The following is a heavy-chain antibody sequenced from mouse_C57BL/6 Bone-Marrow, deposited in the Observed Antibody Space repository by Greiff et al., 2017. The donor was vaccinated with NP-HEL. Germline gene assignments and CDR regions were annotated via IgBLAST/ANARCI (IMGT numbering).Heavy chain of an antibody. V-gene: IGHV5-17*01. CDR1: GFTFSDYG. J-gene: IGHJ4*01. CDR3: ARGPLYAMDY. CDR2: ISSGSSTI. Sequence: VQLKESGGGLVKPGGSLKLSCAASGFTFSDYGMHWVRQAPEKGLEWVAYISSGSSTIYYADTVKGRFTISRDNAKNTLFLQMTSLRSEDTAMYYCARGPLYAMDYWGKGTSVTVSS.